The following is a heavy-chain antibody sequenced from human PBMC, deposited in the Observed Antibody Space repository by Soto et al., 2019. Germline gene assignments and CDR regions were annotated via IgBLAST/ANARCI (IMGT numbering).Heavy chain of an antibody. V-gene: IGHV3-30-3*01. CDR1: GFTFSSYA. D-gene: IGHD3-3*01. Sequence: GGSLRLSGAASGFTFSSYALHWVRHAPGKGLEWVAVISYDGVKKYYADSVKGLFTISRDNSKNTLYLQMNSLRVEDTALYYCARSVAFWSGKEPTNWFAPWCQGNLFSVSS. J-gene: IGHJ5*02. CDR3: ARSVAFWSGKEPTNWFAP. CDR2: ISYDGVKK.